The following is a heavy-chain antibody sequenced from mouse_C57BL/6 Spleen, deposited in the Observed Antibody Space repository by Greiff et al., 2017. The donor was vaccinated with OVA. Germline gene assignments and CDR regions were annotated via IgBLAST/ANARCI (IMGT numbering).Heavy chain of an antibody. CDR2: ISNGGGST. Sequence: EVQLQQSGGGLVQPGGSLKLSCAASGFTFSDYYMYWVRQTPEKRLEWVAYISNGGGSTYYPDTVKGRFTISRDNAKNTLYLQMSRLKSEDTAMYYCARSLGNYDHYYAMDYWGQGTSVTVSS. V-gene: IGHV5-12*01. J-gene: IGHJ4*01. CDR1: GFTFSDYY. CDR3: ARSLGNYDHYYAMDY. D-gene: IGHD2-1*01.